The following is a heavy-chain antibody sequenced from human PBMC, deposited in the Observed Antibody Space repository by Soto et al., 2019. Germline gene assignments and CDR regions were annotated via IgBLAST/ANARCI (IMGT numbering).Heavy chain of an antibody. J-gene: IGHJ4*02. D-gene: IGHD6-19*01. CDR1: VFPFSSFG. CDR3: AKEQWVVVSYFDY. CDR2: ISYDVSNK. V-gene: IGHV3-30*18. Sequence: QVQLLESGGGVVQPSRSLRLSCAASVFPFSSFGMHWVRQARDKGREWVAVISYDVSNKYYADSVKGRFTISRDNSKNPLYLKMNTLTAEDTAVYYCAKEQWVVVSYFDYWGQGTLVTVSS.